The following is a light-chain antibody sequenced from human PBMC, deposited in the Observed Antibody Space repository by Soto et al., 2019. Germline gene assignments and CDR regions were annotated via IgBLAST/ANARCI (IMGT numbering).Light chain of an antibody. V-gene: IGKV3-11*01. CDR1: QSVSSY. J-gene: IGKJ1*01. CDR3: QQRSDWPRT. Sequence: EVVLTQSPATLSLSPGERATLSCRASQSVSSYLAWYQQRPGQAPRLLIYDASNRATGIPARFSGSGSGTDFTLTISSLEPEDFAVYYCQQRSDWPRTFGQRTKVEIK. CDR2: DAS.